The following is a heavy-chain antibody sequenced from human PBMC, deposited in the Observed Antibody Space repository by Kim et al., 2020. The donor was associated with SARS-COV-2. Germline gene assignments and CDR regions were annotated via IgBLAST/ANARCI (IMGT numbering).Heavy chain of an antibody. V-gene: IGHV1-69*04. CDR3: ARVPTPVRSNWNDYFDY. J-gene: IGHJ4*02. Sequence: SVKVSCKASGGTFSSYAISWVRQAPGQGLEWMGRIIPILGIANYAQKFQGRVTITADKSTSTAYMELSSLRSEDTAVYYCARVPTPVRSNWNDYFDYWGQGTLVTVSS. CDR1: GGTFSSYA. D-gene: IGHD1-1*01. CDR2: IIPILGIA.